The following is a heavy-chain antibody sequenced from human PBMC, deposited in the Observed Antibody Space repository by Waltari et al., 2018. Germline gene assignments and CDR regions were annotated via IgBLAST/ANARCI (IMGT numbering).Heavy chain of an antibody. D-gene: IGHD1-26*01. CDR2: IYHSGST. J-gene: IGHJ4*02. CDR3: ARGPLLSKVDY. V-gene: IGHV4-38-2*01. Sequence: QVQLQESGPGLVKPSETLSLTCAVSGYSISSGYYWGWIRQPPGKGLEWIGSIYHSGSTNYTPSLKSRVTISVDTSKNQFSLNLSSVTAADTAVYYCARGPLLSKVDYWGQGTLVTVSS. CDR1: GYSISSGYY.